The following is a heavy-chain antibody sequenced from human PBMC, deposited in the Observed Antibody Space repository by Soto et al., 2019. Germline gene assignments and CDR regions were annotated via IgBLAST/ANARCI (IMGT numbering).Heavy chain of an antibody. CDR2: IYYSEST. CDR3: ARSFMVPVDFFDY. J-gene: IGHJ4*02. V-gene: IGHV4-59*01. D-gene: IGHD3-10*01. Sequence: SETLSLTCTVSNAFLSSDYRSWIRHSAGKGVEWIGNIYYSESTNYTPTLKSRVTMSVDTSKNQSTMKLSSVTADDTGVYFCARSFMVPVDFFDYWGQGTLVTVSS. CDR1: NAFLSSDY.